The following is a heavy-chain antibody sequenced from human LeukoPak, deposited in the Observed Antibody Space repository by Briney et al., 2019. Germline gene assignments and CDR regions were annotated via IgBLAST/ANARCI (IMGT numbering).Heavy chain of an antibody. Sequence: SVKVSCKASGGTFSSYAISWGRQAPGQGLEWMAMIIPMLGRANYAQKVQVRVTVTAYKSTSTAYMELSRLRSEATAVYYCARDISQLGARYYYASSGSGYFDYWGQGTLVTVSS. V-gene: IGHV1-69*04. CDR3: ARDISQLGARYYYASSGSGYFDY. J-gene: IGHJ4*02. CDR1: GGTFSSYA. CDR2: IIPMLGRA. D-gene: IGHD3-22*01.